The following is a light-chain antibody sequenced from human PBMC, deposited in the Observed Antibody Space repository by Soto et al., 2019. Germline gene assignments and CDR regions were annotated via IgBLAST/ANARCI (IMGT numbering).Light chain of an antibody. CDR2: GIS. CDR1: HTISSSY. CDR3: QQYVTSSPRT. Sequence: TALKQSPGTLSLSPGERATLSCRASHTISSSYLAWYQQKPGQAPRLLMYGISRRATGIPDRFSGSGSGTDFTLTITRLEPEDFAVYYCQQYVTSSPRTFGQGTKVDIK. J-gene: IGKJ1*01. V-gene: IGKV3-20*01.